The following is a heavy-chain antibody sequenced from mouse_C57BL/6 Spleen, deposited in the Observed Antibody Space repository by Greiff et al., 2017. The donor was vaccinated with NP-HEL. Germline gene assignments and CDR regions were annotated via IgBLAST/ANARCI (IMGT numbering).Heavy chain of an antibody. D-gene: IGHD2-3*01. CDR2: IHPNSGST. Sequence: QVQLQQPGAELVKPGASVKLSCKASGYTFTSYWMHWVKQRPGQGLEWIGMIHPNSGSTNYNEKFKSKATLTVDKSSSTAYMQLSSLTSEDSAVYYCARVGMRLLQYYCDDWGQGTTLTVSS. CDR3: ARVGMRLLQYYCDD. V-gene: IGHV1-64*01. J-gene: IGHJ2*01. CDR1: GYTFTSYW.